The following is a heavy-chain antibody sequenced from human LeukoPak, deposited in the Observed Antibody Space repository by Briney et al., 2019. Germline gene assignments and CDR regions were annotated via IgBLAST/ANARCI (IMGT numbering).Heavy chain of an antibody. CDR3: AKVGSGWPGYYFDY. J-gene: IGHJ4*02. Sequence: GGSLRLSCAASGFTFSSYAMHWVRLSPGKGLEYVSGISSNGGTTSYADSVQGRFTISRDNSKNTLYLQMGCLRGEDMAVYYCAKVGSGWPGYYFDYWGQGTLVTVSS. V-gene: IGHV3-64*02. CDR2: ISSNGGTT. D-gene: IGHD6-19*01. CDR1: GFTFSSYA.